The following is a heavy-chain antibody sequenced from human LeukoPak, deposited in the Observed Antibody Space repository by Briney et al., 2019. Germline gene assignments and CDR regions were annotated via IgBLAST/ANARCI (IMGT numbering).Heavy chain of an antibody. CDR3: ARLPDYYDSSGYTSGFDY. D-gene: IGHD3-22*01. V-gene: IGHV4-59*08. CDR1: GGSISSYY. J-gene: IGHJ4*02. Sequence: SETLSLTCTVSGGSISSYYWSWIRQPPGKGLEWIGYIYYSGSTNYNPSLKSRVTISVDTSKNQFSLKLSSVTAADTAVYYCARLPDYYDSSGYTSGFDYWGQGTLVTASS. CDR2: IYYSGST.